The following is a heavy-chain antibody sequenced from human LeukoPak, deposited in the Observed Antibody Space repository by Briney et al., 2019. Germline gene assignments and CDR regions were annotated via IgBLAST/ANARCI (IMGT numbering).Heavy chain of an antibody. D-gene: IGHD2-21*02. Sequence: PSETLSLTCTVSGGSISSSSYYWGWIRQPPGKGLEWIGSIYYSGSTYYNPSLKSRVTISVDTSKNQFSLKLSSVTAADTAVYYCARGGDGVATIDYWGQGTLVTVSS. CDR1: GGSISSSSYY. V-gene: IGHV4-39*07. CDR3: ARGGDGVATIDY. CDR2: IYYSGST. J-gene: IGHJ4*02.